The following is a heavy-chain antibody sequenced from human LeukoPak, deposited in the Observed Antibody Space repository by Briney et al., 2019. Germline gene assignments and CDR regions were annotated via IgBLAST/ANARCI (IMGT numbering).Heavy chain of an antibody. V-gene: IGHV1-69*04. CDR3: ARSDIVVVPAAIGDYGMDV. CDR1: GGTFSSYA. Sequence: ASVKVSCKASGGTFSSYAISWVRQPPGQGLEWMGRIIPILGIANYAQKFQGRVTITAGKSTSTAYMELSSLRSEDTAVYYCARSDIVVVPAAIGDYGMDVWGQGTTVTVSS. CDR2: IIPILGIA. J-gene: IGHJ6*02. D-gene: IGHD2-2*01.